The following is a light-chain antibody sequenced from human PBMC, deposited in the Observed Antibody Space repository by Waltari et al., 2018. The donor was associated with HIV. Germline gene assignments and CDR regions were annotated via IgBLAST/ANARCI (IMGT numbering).Light chain of an antibody. Sequence: DSQFTDSPSVLSACVGEIVTITCRASPGINSYLAWYQHKPGPAPNLLIYGASTLQGGVPSRFSGSGPGTEFTLTISSLQPEDFATYSCQQINSYPYTFGQGTKLEIK. J-gene: IGKJ2*01. CDR1: PGINSY. CDR3: QQINSYPYT. CDR2: GAS. V-gene: IGKV1-9*01.